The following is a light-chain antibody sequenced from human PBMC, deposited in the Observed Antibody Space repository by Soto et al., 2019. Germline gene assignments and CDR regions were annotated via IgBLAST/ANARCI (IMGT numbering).Light chain of an antibody. J-gene: IGKJ5*01. CDR3: EQRHGWPIA. CDR1: ETIRGM. V-gene: IGKV3-11*01. CDR2: DTS. Sequence: ATLSLXPGEXATLXXRASETIRGMSAWYEQRPGQPPRLLIYDTSNRGTGIPARFSASGSGTDFTLTISRLEPGDQVVYYCEQRHGWPIAFGHRTRMDIK.